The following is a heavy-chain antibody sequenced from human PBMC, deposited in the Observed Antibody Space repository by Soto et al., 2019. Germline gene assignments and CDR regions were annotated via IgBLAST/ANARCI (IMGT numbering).Heavy chain of an antibody. CDR2: IYYSGST. CDR1: GGSVSSGSYY. J-gene: IGHJ6*02. Sequence: PSETLSLTCTVSGGSVSSGSYYWSWIRQPPGKGLEWIGYIYYSGSTNYNPSLKSRVTISVDTSKNQFSLKLSSVTAADTAVYYCARVGTAMVRYYYYYGMDVWGQGTTVTVSS. D-gene: IGHD5-18*01. V-gene: IGHV4-61*01. CDR3: ARVGTAMVRYYYYYGMDV.